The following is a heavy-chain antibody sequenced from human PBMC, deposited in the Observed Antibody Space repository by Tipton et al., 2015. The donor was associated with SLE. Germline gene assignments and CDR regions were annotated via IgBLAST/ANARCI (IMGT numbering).Heavy chain of an antibody. J-gene: IGHJ6*02. D-gene: IGHD2-2*01. V-gene: IGHV3-30*02. Sequence: SLRLSCAASGFTFSSYGMHWVRQAPGKGLEWVAFIRYDGSNKYYADSVKGRFTISRDNSKNTLYLQMNSLRAEDTAVYYCAKDIVVVPAVYYYYYGMDVWGQGTTVTVSS. CDR2: IRYDGSNK. CDR3: AKDIVVVPAVYYYYYGMDV. CDR1: GFTFSSYG.